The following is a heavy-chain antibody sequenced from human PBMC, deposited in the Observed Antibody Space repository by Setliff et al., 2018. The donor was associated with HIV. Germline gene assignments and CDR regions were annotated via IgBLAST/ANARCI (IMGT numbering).Heavy chain of an antibody. CDR1: GGSFSGYY. CDR2: INDTGNT. CDR3: AREGDGIDF. V-gene: IGHV4-34*01. Sequence: SETLSLTCAVYGGSFSGYYWSWIRQPPGKGLEWIGEINDTGNTYHNPSLKSRVTISVEASKNQISLKLTAVTAADSAVYYCAREGDGIDFWGQGTLVTVSS. D-gene: IGHD2-21*02. J-gene: IGHJ4*02.